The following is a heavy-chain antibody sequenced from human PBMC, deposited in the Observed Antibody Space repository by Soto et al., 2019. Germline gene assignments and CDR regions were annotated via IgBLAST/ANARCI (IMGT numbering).Heavy chain of an antibody. CDR3: ARLGGSYYYYSGMDV. D-gene: IGHD3-16*01. Sequence: SETLSLTCTVSGGSIRSYYWSWIRQPPGKGLEWIGYIYYSGSTNYNPSLKSRVTISVDTSKNQFSLKLISVTAADTAVYYCARLGGSYYYYSGMDVWDQGTTVTVSS. J-gene: IGHJ6*02. CDR1: GGSIRSYY. CDR2: IYYSGST. V-gene: IGHV4-59*01.